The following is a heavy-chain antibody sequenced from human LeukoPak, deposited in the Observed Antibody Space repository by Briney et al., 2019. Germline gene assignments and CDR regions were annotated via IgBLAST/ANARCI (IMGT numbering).Heavy chain of an antibody. CDR3: ARGGNAFDI. Sequence: GGSLRLSCAASGFSFSSFGMHWARQAPGKGLEWVAVIWYDGSEEFYADSVKGRFTISRDNSKNTLYLQMNSLRAEDTAVYYCARGGNAFDIWGQGTMVTVSS. J-gene: IGHJ3*02. CDR2: IWYDGSEE. V-gene: IGHV3-33*01. CDR1: GFSFSSFG. D-gene: IGHD1-1*01.